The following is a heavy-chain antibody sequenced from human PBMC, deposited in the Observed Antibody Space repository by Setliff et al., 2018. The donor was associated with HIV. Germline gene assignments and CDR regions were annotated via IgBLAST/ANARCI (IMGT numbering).Heavy chain of an antibody. D-gene: IGHD3-22*01. V-gene: IGHV3-30-3*01. CDR1: GFTFSNYA. Sequence: GGSLRLSCAASGFTFSNYAMHWVRQAPGKGLEWVAVISYDGSNKYYADSVKGRFTISRDISKNTLYLQMNSRRVEDTAVYYCARETMYDSRGYYEMCDYWGQGTLVTVSS. CDR2: ISYDGSNK. J-gene: IGHJ4*02. CDR3: ARETMYDSRGYYEMCDY.